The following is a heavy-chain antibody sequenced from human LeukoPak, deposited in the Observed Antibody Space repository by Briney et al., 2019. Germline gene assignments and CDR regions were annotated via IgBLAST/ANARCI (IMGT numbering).Heavy chain of an antibody. CDR3: AREGSSSWYSYYGMDV. V-gene: IGHV7-4-1*02. J-gene: IGHJ6*02. D-gene: IGHD6-13*01. Sequence: GASVKVSCKASGYTFTSYAMNWVRQAPGQGLEWMGWINTNTGNPTYAQGFTGRFVFSLDTSVSTAYLRISSLKAEDTAVYYCAREGSSSWYSYYGMDVWGQGTTVTVSS. CDR2: INTNTGNP. CDR1: GYTFTSYA.